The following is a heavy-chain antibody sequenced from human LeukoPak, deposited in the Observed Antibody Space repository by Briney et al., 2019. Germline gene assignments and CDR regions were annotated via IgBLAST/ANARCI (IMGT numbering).Heavy chain of an antibody. Sequence: ASVKVSCKASGYTFTSYAMHWVRQAPGQRLEWMGWINAGNGNTKYSQKFQGRVTITRDTSASTAYMELSSLRSEDTAVYYCARNVEMATIYYFDYWGQGTLVTVSS. CDR1: GYTFTSYA. V-gene: IGHV1-3*01. J-gene: IGHJ4*02. D-gene: IGHD5-24*01. CDR3: ARNVEMATIYYFDY. CDR2: INAGNGNT.